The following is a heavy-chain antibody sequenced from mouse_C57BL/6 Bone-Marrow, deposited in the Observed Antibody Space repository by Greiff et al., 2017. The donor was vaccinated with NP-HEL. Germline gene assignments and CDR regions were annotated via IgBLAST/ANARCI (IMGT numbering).Heavy chain of an antibody. D-gene: IGHD3-1*01. CDR1: GYTFTSYW. CDR2: IYPGSGST. CDR3: ARRGIPGRYFDV. Sequence: QVQLQQSGAELVKPGASVKMSCKASGYTFTSYWITWVKQRPGQGLEWIGDIYPGSGSTNYNEKFKSKATLTVDTSSSTAYMQLSSLTSEDSAVYYCARRGIPGRYFDVWGTGTTVTVSS. J-gene: IGHJ1*03. V-gene: IGHV1-55*01.